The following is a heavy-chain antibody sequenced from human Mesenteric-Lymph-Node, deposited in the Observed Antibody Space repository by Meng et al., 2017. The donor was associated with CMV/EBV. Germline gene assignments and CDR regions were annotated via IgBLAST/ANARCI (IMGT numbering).Heavy chain of an antibody. CDR2: ISGSSSSI. V-gene: IGHV3-21*01. CDR3: ARVEKEWGAQYNFGMDV. J-gene: IGHJ6*02. Sequence: GESLKISCAASGFTFSSYTMHWVRQAPGKGLEWVPSISGSSSSIYYADSVKGRFTISRDNAKNSLYLQMNSLRAEDTAVYYCARVEKEWGAQYNFGMDVWGQGTTVTVSS. D-gene: IGHD5-24*01. CDR1: GFTFSSYT.